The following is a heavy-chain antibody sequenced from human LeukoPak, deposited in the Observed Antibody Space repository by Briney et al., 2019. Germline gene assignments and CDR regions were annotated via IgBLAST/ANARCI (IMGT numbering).Heavy chain of an antibody. CDR1: GFTFSSYG. CDR3: ARVFYDSSRGAFDI. CDR2: IRYDGSNK. Sequence: GGSLRLSCATSGFTFSSYGMHWVRQAPGKGLEWVAFIRYDGSNKYYADSVKGRFTISRDNSKNTLYLQMNSLRAEETAVYYCARVFYDSSRGAFDIWGQGTMVTVSS. V-gene: IGHV3-30*02. D-gene: IGHD3-22*01. J-gene: IGHJ3*02.